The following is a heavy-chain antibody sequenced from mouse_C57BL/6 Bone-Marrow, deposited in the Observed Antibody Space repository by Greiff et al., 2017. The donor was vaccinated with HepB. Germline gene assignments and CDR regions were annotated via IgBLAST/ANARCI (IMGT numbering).Heavy chain of an antibody. Sequence: ESGPGLVKPSQSLSLTCSVTGYSITSGYYWNWIRQFPGNKLEWMGYISYDGSNNYNPSLKNRISITRDTSKNQFFLKLNSVTTEDTATYYCARAYYYGSSPYYAMDYWGQGTSVTVSS. J-gene: IGHJ4*01. CDR1: GYSITSGYY. CDR3: ARAYYYGSSPYYAMDY. CDR2: ISYDGSN. V-gene: IGHV3-6*01. D-gene: IGHD1-1*01.